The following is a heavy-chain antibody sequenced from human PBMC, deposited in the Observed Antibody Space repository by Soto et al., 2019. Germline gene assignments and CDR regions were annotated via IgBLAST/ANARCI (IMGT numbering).Heavy chain of an antibody. CDR1: GFTFSSYW. Sequence: GGSLRLSCAASGFTFSSYWMSWVRQAPGKGLEWVANIKQDGSEKYYVDSVKGRFTISRDNAKNSLYLQMNSLRAEDTAVYYCARDVYYDILTGYYTPCYYYGMDVWGQGTTVTVSS. V-gene: IGHV3-7*01. CDR2: IKQDGSEK. CDR3: ARDVYYDILTGYYTPCYYYGMDV. D-gene: IGHD3-9*01. J-gene: IGHJ6*02.